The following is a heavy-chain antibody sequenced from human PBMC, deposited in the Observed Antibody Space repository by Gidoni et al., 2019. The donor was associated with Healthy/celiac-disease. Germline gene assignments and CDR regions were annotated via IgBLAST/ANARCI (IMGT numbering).Heavy chain of an antibody. J-gene: IGHJ4*02. CDR2: INHSGST. Sequence: QVQLQQWGAGLLKPSETLSLTCAVYGGSFSGYYWSWIRQPPGKGLEWIGEINHSGSTNYNPSLKSRVTISVDTSKNQFSLKLSSVTAADTAVYYCARGEVVVVTAFKFDYWGQGTLVTVSS. CDR1: GGSFSGYY. CDR3: ARGEVVVVTAFKFDY. V-gene: IGHV4-34*01. D-gene: IGHD2-21*02.